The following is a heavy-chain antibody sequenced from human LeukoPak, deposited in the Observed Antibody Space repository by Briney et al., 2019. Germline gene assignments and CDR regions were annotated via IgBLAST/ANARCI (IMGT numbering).Heavy chain of an antibody. V-gene: IGHV1-2*02. CDR2: VNPNSGGT. Sequence: ASVKVSCKASGYTFTAYYMLWVRQAPGQGLEWMGWVNPNSGGTKYAQKFQGRVNMTRDTSTATGFMESTGLKSDDTAVYFCARVLGAETTFDSWGQGTLVSVSS. CDR1: GYTFTAYY. J-gene: IGHJ4*02. D-gene: IGHD4-11*01. CDR3: ARVLGAETTFDS.